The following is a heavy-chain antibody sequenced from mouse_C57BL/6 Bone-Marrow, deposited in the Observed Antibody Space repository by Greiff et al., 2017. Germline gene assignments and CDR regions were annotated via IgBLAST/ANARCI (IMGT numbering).Heavy chain of an antibody. CDR3: ARTGYYGSSQYYFDY. CDR2: IYPRSGNT. V-gene: IGHV1-81*01. J-gene: IGHJ2*01. Sequence: QVHVKQSGAELARPGASVKLSCKASGYTFTSYGLSWVKQRTGQGLEWIGEIYPRSGNTYYNEKFKGKATLSADKSSRTAYMELRSLTSEDSAVYFCARTGYYGSSQYYFDYWGQGTTLTVSS. CDR1: GYTFTSYG. D-gene: IGHD1-1*01.